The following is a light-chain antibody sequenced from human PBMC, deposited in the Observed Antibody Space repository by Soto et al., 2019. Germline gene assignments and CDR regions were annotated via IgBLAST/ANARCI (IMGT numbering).Light chain of an antibody. Sequence: IQFTQSPSSVSAYMGDTVTITSRASQGIINYLAWYQQKPGKASKLLIYGASTLQGGVPSRFSGSGSGTDFTLTVSSLQPEDLATYYCQQLLTYPPTFGPGTKVDI. V-gene: IGKV1-9*01. CDR2: GAS. CDR1: QGIINY. CDR3: QQLLTYPPT. J-gene: IGKJ3*01.